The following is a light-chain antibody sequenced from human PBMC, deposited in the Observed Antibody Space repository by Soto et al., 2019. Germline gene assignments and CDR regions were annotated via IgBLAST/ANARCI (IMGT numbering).Light chain of an antibody. Sequence: DIQMTQSPSSLSSSVGARVTITSRASQGIRKDLGWYQQKPGKVPKRLIYAASIRQSRVPSRLSGSGFWTEFTLPITSLQPEDFATYYCLQHNSYPPTFGGGTKVDIK. CDR1: QGIRKD. V-gene: IGKV1-17*01. CDR2: AAS. CDR3: LQHNSYPPT. J-gene: IGKJ4*01.